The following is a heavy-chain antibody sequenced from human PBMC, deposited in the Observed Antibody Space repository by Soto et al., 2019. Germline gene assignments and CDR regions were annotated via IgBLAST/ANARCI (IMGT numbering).Heavy chain of an antibody. CDR2: ISSSGSTI. Sequence: GGSLRLSCAASGFTFSDYYMSWIRQAPGKGLEWVSYISSSGSTIYYADSVKGRFTISRDNAKNSLYLQMNSLRAEDTAEDYCARSPPYYYYYMDVWGKGTTVTVSS. CDR3: ARSPPYYYYYMDV. J-gene: IGHJ6*03. CDR1: GFTFSDYY. V-gene: IGHV3-11*01.